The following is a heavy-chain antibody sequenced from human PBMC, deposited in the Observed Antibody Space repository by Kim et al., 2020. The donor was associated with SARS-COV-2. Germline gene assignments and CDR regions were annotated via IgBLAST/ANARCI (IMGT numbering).Heavy chain of an antibody. V-gene: IGHV5-51*01. CDR2: IYPGDSDT. Sequence: GESLKISCKGSGYSFSNHWIGWVRQMPGKGLEWMGIIYPGDSDTRYSPSFQGQVTISADKSISTAYLQWSSLKASDTAMYYCARQQVPYSSSWYRESAFDYWGQGTLVTVSS. J-gene: IGHJ4*02. CDR1: GYSFSNHW. CDR3: ARQQVPYSSSWYRESAFDY. D-gene: IGHD6-13*01.